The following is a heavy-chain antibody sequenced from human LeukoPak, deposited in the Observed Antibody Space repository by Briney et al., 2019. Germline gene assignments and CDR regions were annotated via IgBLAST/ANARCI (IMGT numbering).Heavy chain of an antibody. D-gene: IGHD6-13*01. Sequence: SETLSLTCTVSGGSISSYYWSWIRQPPGKGLEWIGYIYYSGSTNYNPSLKSRVTISVDTSKNQFSLKLSPVTAADTAVYYCARGVAAAYLDYWGQGTLVTVSS. CDR3: ARGVAAAYLDY. CDR2: IYYSGST. V-gene: IGHV4-59*01. CDR1: GGSISSYY. J-gene: IGHJ4*02.